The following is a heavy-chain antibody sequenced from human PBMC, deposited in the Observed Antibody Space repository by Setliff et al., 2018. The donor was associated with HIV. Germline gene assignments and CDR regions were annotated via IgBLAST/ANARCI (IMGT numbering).Heavy chain of an antibody. Sequence: ASVKVSCKSSGYTFTDYFMHWVRQAPGQGLEWMGWISPDNANTRISQKFRGSVTMTRDRSINTAYMEFTGQTSDDTAVYYCARQLSNSFDYWGQGTLVTVSS. J-gene: IGHJ4*02. CDR1: GYTFTDYF. CDR3: ARQLSNSFDY. CDR2: ISPDNANT. D-gene: IGHD1-1*01. V-gene: IGHV1-2*02.